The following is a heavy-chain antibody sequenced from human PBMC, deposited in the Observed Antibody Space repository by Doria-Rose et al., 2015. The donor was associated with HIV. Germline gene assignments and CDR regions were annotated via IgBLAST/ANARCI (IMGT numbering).Heavy chain of an antibody. Sequence: QESGPVLVKPTETLTLTCTVSGVSLSSPGMGVGWIRQPPGKALEWLANIFSDDERSYKTSLKSRLTISRCTYKSQVVLTMTDMDPVDTATYYCARIKSSRWYHKYYFDFWGQGTLVIVSA. CDR2: IFSDDER. D-gene: IGHD6-13*01. CDR3: ARIKSSRWYHKYYFDF. V-gene: IGHV2-26*01. CDR1: GVSLSSPGMG. J-gene: IGHJ4*02.